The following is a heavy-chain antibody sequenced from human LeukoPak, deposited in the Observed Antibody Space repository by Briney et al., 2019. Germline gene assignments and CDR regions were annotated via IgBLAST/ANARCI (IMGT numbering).Heavy chain of an antibody. CDR2: VRDKANGYAT. Sequence: GGSLKLSCAASGFTFDDSPIHWVRQASGKGLEWVGRVRDKANGYATGYAASVKGRFTISRDDSKNTAYLQMNSLIIEDTAVYYCARGWGYCSSTSCYFDYYYMDVWGKGTTVTVSS. V-gene: IGHV3-73*01. D-gene: IGHD2-2*01. J-gene: IGHJ6*03. CDR3: ARGWGYCSSTSCYFDYYYMDV. CDR1: GFTFDDSP.